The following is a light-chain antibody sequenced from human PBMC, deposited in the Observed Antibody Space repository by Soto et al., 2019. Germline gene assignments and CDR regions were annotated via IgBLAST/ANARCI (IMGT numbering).Light chain of an antibody. CDR3: QQYGNFPRT. CDR2: SAS. Sequence: EIVLTQSPGTLSLSPGERATLSCRASQSVTSGDLAWYQQKPGQAPRLLMYSASRRITGVPDRFSGSGSGTDFTLTISRLQPEDFAVYYCQQYGNFPRTFGQGTKVEIK. J-gene: IGKJ1*01. CDR1: QSVTSGD. V-gene: IGKV3-20*01.